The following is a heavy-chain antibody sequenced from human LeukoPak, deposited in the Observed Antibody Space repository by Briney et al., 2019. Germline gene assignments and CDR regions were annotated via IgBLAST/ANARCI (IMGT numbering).Heavy chain of an antibody. CDR3: SRDDQYCSWN. D-gene: IGHD2-21*02. Sequence: GGSLRLLCAASGFTLSKYRMSCVREAPGKGLECVANIKNDGSDKYYVDSVKGRFTISRDNAKNSLYLQMNSLRDEDTAAYYCSRDDQYCSWNWGQGTLVTVSS. J-gene: IGHJ4*02. CDR2: IKNDGSDK. V-gene: IGHV3-7*05. CDR1: GFTLSKYR.